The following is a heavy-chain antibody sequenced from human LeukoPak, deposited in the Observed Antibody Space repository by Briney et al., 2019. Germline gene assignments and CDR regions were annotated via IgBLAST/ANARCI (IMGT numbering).Heavy chain of an antibody. CDR3: ARGRLEEMATIRYFDY. D-gene: IGHD5-24*01. J-gene: IGHJ4*02. V-gene: IGHV4-34*01. CDR1: GGSFSGYY. Sequence: SETLSLTCAVYGGSFSGYYWSWIRQPPGKGLEWIGEINHSGSTNYNPSLKSRVTISVDTSKNQFSLKLSSVTAADTAVYYCARGRLEEMATIRYFDYWGRGTLVTVSS. CDR2: INHSGST.